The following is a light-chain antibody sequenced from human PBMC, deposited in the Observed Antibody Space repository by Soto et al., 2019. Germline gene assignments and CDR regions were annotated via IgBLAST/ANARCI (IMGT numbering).Light chain of an antibody. CDR3: QQYNNWPPWT. V-gene: IGKV3-15*01. CDR1: QSVSSN. CDR2: GAS. Sequence: EMVITQSPATVSVSQGDRATLSCRASQSVSSNLAWYQQKPGQAPRLLIYGASTRATGIPARFSGSRSGTEFTLTISSLQSEDFAVYYCQQYNNWPPWTCGQGTKVDTK. J-gene: IGKJ1*01.